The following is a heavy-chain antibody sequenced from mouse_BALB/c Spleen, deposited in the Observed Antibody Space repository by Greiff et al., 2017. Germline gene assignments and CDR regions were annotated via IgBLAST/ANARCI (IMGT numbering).Heavy chain of an antibody. V-gene: IGHV5-4*02. CDR1: GFTFSDYY. J-gene: IGHJ2*01. CDR2: ISDGGSYT. D-gene: IGHD4-1*01. CDR3: TRGGELGVFDY. Sequence: EVKLMESGGGLVKPGGSLKLSCAASGFTFSDYYMYWVRQTPEKRLEWVATISDGGSYTYYPDSVKGRFTISRDNAKNNLYLQMSSLKSEDTAMYYCTRGGELGVFDYWGQGTTLTVSS.